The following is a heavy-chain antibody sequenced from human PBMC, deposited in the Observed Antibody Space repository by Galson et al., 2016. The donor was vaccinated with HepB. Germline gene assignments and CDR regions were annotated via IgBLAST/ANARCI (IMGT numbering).Heavy chain of an antibody. V-gene: IGHV5-51*01. CDR1: GYSFPNYW. CDR3: GWVPYSGYDPPYSFDD. CDR2: IYPDDSYT. Sequence: QSGAEVKKPGESLKISCRGFGYSFPNYWVGWVRQLPGQGLEWMGLIYPDDSYTRYSPSFQGQVIFSADKSINTAYLQWNSLKVSVTAIYYCGWVPYSGYDPPYSFDDWGQGTLVTVSS. D-gene: IGHD5-12*01. J-gene: IGHJ4*02.